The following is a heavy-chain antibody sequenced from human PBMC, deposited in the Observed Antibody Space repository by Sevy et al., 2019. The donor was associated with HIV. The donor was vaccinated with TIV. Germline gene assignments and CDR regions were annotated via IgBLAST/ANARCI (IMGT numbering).Heavy chain of an antibody. V-gene: IGHV3-33*01. Sequence: GGSLRLSCAASGFTFSSYGMHWVRQAPGKGLEWVAVIWYDGSNKYYADSVKGRFTISRDNSKNTLYLQMNSLRAEDRAVYYCAREGAGDILTGYYRPNWFDPWGQGTLVTVSS. CDR3: AREGAGDILTGYYRPNWFDP. CDR1: GFTFSSYG. CDR2: IWYDGSNK. D-gene: IGHD3-9*01. J-gene: IGHJ5*02.